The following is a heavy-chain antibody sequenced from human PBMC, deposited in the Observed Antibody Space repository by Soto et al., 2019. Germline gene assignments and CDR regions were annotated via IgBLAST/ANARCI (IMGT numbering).Heavy chain of an antibody. Sequence: PSETLSLTCAVYGGSFSGYYWRWIRQPPGKGLEWIGEINHSGSTNYNPSLKSRVTISVDTSKNQFSLKLSSVTAADTAVYYCARGRAMLYNWFDPWGQGTLVTVSS. J-gene: IGHJ5*02. D-gene: IGHD3-16*01. CDR3: ARGRAMLYNWFDP. V-gene: IGHV4-34*01. CDR2: INHSGST. CDR1: GGSFSGYY.